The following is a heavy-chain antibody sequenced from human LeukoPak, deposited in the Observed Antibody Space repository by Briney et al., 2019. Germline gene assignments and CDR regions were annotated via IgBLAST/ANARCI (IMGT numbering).Heavy chain of an antibody. CDR3: ARASSP. Sequence: GGSLRLSCAASGSPFSSYDMHWFRQPQGKGLEWVAFIRYDGSNKYYADSVKGRFTISRDNSKNTLYLQMNSLRAEDTAVYYCARASSPWGQGTLVTVSS. J-gene: IGHJ5*02. CDR2: IRYDGSNK. V-gene: IGHV3-30*02. CDR1: GSPFSSYD.